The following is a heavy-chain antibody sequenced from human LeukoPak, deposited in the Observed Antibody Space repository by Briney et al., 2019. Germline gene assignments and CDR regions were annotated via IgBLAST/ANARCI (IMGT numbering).Heavy chain of an antibody. J-gene: IGHJ5*02. V-gene: IGHV3-74*01. CDR2: INSDGSST. CDR1: GFAFSSYW. Sequence: PGGSLRLSCAASGFAFSSYWMHWVRQAPGKGLVWVSRINSDGSSTSYADSVKGRFTISRDNAKNTLYLQMNSLRAEDTAVYYCARDRLPWSIAASFDPWGQGTLVTVSS. D-gene: IGHD6-6*01. CDR3: ARDRLPWSIAASFDP.